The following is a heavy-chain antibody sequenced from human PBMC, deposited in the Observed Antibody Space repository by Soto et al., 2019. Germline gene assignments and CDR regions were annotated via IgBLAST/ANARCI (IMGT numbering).Heavy chain of an antibody. D-gene: IGHD6-19*01. Sequence: QVQLVQSGAEVKKPGSSVKVSCKASGGTFSSYTITWVRQVPGQGLEWMGRSIPLLAIANYAQNFQGKVTIPADIAASTAHMELSSLRSEDTSVYYCVRERYSSEDYYYEVLDVCGQGTTVAVSS. J-gene: IGHJ6*02. CDR3: VRERYSSEDYYYEVLDV. CDR1: GGTFSSYT. CDR2: SIPLLAIA. V-gene: IGHV1-69*08.